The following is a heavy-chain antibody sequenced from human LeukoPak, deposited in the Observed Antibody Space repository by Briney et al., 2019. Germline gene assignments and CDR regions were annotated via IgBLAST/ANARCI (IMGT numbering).Heavy chain of an antibody. D-gene: IGHD6-19*01. CDR1: GFTFSSYA. Sequence: GGSLRLSCAASGFTFSSYAMSWVRQAPGKGLEWVSGINWNGGSTGYADSVKGRFTISRDNAKNSLYLQMNSLRAEDTALYYCARVSSGWYRSWFDPWGQGTLVTVSS. CDR3: ARVSSGWYRSWFDP. V-gene: IGHV3-20*04. J-gene: IGHJ5*02. CDR2: INWNGGST.